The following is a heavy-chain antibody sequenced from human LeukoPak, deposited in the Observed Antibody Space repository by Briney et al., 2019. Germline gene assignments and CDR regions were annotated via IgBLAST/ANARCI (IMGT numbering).Heavy chain of an antibody. D-gene: IGHD3-10*01. Sequence: PGGSLRLSCAASGFTFSSYSMNWVRQAPGKGLEWVSSISSSSSYIYYADSVKGRFTISRDNAKNSLSLHMNILRPENGAGNYCARDRGTAFAYWGQGAPVTVSS. V-gene: IGHV3-21*01. CDR3: ARDRGTAFAY. CDR1: GFTFSSYS. CDR2: ISSSSSYI. J-gene: IGHJ4*02.